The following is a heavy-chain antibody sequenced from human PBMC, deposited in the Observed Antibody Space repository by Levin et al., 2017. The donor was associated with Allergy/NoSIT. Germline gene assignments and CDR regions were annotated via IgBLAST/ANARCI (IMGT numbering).Heavy chain of an antibody. CDR1: GFSLRNYE. V-gene: IGHV3-48*03. CDR3: ARDGGMGTIELPGYYAMDV. D-gene: IGHD5-24*01. CDR2: ISSSGTTI. J-gene: IGHJ6*02. Sequence: SCAASGFSLRNYEMNWVRQAPGKGLEWLSYISSSGTTIYQADSVKGRLTISRDNAKNSVYLQMNSLRAEDTAVYYCARDGGMGTIELPGYYAMDVWGQGTTVTVSS.